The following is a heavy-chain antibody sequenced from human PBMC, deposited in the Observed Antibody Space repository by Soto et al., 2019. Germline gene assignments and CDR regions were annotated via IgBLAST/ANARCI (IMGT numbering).Heavy chain of an antibody. Sequence: GGSLSLSCAASGFTFSSYAMSWVRQAPGKGLEWVSAISGSGGSTYYADSVKGRFSITRDNAKNMLYLQMNILRVEDTAVYYCAREGASLFWGQGTLVTVSS. J-gene: IGHJ4*02. V-gene: IGHV3-23*01. CDR1: GFTFSSYA. CDR3: AREGASLF. CDR2: ISGSGGST.